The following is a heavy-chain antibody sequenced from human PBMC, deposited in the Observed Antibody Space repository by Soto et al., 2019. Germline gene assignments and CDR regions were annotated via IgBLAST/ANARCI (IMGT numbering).Heavy chain of an antibody. V-gene: IGHV3-30*18. J-gene: IGHJ6*02. CDR3: AKDTYYDFWSGYFYYYGMDV. D-gene: IGHD3-3*01. Sequence: GGSLRLSCAASGFTFSTYGMHWVRQAPGKGLEWVAVISYDGSNKYYADSVKGRFTISRDNSKNTLYLQMNSLRAEDTAVFYCAKDTYYDFWSGYFYYYGMDVWGQGTTVTVSS. CDR1: GFTFSTYG. CDR2: ISYDGSNK.